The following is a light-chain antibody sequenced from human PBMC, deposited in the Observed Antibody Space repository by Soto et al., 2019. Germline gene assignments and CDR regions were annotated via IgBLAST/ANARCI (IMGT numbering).Light chain of an antibody. CDR2: DAS. CDR1: QSVNSN. CDR3: QQYNFSPPLT. V-gene: IGKV3-15*01. Sequence: EIVMTQSPATLSLSPGERATLSCRASQSVNSNLAWYRQKPGQAPSLLISDASTRATGVPARFSGSGSGTEFTLTISSLQSEDSGIYYCQQYNFSPPLTFGGGTKVEIK. J-gene: IGKJ4*02.